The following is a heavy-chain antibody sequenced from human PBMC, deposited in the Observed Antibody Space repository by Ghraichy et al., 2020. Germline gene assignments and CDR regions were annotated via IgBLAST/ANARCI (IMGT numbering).Heavy chain of an antibody. D-gene: IGHD4-23*01. J-gene: IGHJ3*02. CDR2: VNGVNGDT. CDR1: GFTFSRHW. V-gene: IGHV3-23*01. Sequence: GGSLRLSCAASGFTFSRHWMSWVRQAPGKGLEWVSTVNGVNGDTYYADSVKGRFTISRDNSKNTVYLQMSSLSAEDTALYYCAKDQGISGNDDAFHIWGQGTMVTVSS. CDR3: AKDQGISGNDDAFHI.